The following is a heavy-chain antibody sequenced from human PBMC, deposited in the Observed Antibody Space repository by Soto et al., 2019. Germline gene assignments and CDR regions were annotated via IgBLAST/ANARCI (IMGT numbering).Heavy chain of an antibody. CDR3: AKGIVPAVSRPYDY. J-gene: IGHJ4*02. D-gene: IGHD2-2*01. Sequence: QVQLVESGGGVVQPGGSLRLSCAGSGFTFSSYGMHWVRQAPGKGLEWVAAISHDGSGKYSVDSVKGRFTISRDNSKNTVFLQMDSLRTEDTALYYCAKGIVPAVSRPYDYWGQGTLVTVSS. CDR1: GFTFSSYG. CDR2: ISHDGSGK. V-gene: IGHV3-30*18.